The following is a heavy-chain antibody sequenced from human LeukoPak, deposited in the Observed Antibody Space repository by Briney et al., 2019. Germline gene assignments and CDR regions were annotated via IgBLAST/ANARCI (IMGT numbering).Heavy chain of an antibody. CDR1: GFTFNKYY. CDR3: IRVPY. V-gene: IGHV3-74*01. J-gene: IGHJ4*02. Sequence: GRSLRLSCAVSGFTFNKYYMHWVRQAPGKGLVWVPRISSDGSNTNYADSVKGRFTISRDNAKNTLYLQMNSLRTEDTAVYYCIRVPYWGQGALVTVSS. CDR2: ISSDGSNT.